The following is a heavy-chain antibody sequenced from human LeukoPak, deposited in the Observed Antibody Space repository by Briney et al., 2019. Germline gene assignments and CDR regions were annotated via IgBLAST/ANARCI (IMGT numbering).Heavy chain of an antibody. Sequence: GGSLRLSCVASGFIFSSNYMSWVRQAPGKGLEWVAVISYDGSNKYYADSVRGRFTISRDNSKNTLFLQMNSLRAEDTAVYYCARDTGSGYPDYWGQGTLVTVSS. D-gene: IGHD3-9*01. CDR3: ARDTGSGYPDY. V-gene: IGHV3-30-3*01. CDR2: ISYDGSNK. CDR1: GFIFSSNY. J-gene: IGHJ4*02.